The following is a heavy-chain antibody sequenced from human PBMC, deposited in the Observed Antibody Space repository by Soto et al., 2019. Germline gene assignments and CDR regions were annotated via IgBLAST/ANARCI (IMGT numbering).Heavy chain of an antibody. CDR2: INPNSGGT. CDR3: ARESLGAVATLDY. V-gene: IGHV1-2*04. J-gene: IGHJ4*02. Sequence: ASVKVSCKASGYTFTGYYLHWVRQAPGQGLERMGWINPNSGGTNYAQELQGWVTMTRDTSINTAYLELTRLRSDDTAVYDCARESLGAVATLDYLGQGTLVTVSS. CDR1: GYTFTGYY. D-gene: IGHD6-19*01.